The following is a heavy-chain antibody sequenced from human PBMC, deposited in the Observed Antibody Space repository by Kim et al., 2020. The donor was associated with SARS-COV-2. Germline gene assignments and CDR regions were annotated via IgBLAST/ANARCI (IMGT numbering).Heavy chain of an antibody. CDR3: ARTRITMVQGVIEFYYYYGMDV. J-gene: IGHJ6*02. CDR1: GYTFTSYA. CDR2: INTNTGNP. V-gene: IGHV7-4-1*02. Sequence: ASVKVSCKASGYTFTSYAMNWVRQAPGQGLEWMGWINTNTGNPTYAQGFTGRFVFSLDTSVSTAYLQISSLKAEDTAVYYCARTRITMVQGVIEFYYYYGMDVWGQGTTVTVSS. D-gene: IGHD3-10*01.